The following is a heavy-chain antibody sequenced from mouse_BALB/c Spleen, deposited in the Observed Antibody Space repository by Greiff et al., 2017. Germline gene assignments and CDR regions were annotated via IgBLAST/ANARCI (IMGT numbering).Heavy chain of an antibody. Sequence: QVHVKQSGAELAKPGASVKMSCKASGYTFTSYWMHWVKQRPGQGLEWIGYINPSTGYTEYNQKFKDKATLTADKSSSTAYMQLSSLTSEDSAVYYCARSGHYYGSYYAMDYWGQGTSVTVSS. D-gene: IGHD1-2*01. CDR1: GYTFTSYW. V-gene: IGHV1-7*01. J-gene: IGHJ4*01. CDR3: ARSGHYYGSYYAMDY. CDR2: INPSTGYT.